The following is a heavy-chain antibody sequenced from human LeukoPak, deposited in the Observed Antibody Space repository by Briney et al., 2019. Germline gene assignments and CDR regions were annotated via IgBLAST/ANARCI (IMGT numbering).Heavy chain of an antibody. CDR3: ARVGTGSWYFDL. J-gene: IGHJ2*01. CDR1: GFTFSNYG. Sequence: GGSLGLSGAASGFTFSNYGMHWVRKAPGKGLVWVSRINPDGGRISYADSVQGRFTISRDNAKNTVYLQMNSLRAEDTAVYYCARVGTGSWYFDLWGRGTLVTFSS. CDR2: INPDGGRI. V-gene: IGHV3-74*01. D-gene: IGHD3-10*01.